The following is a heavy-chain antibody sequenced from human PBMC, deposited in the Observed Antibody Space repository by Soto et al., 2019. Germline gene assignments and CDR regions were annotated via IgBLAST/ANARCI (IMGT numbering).Heavy chain of an antibody. V-gene: IGHV1-8*01. CDR3: ARTRSSGWYRSHDY. J-gene: IGHJ4*02. D-gene: IGHD6-19*01. Sequence: QVQLVQSGAEVKKPGASVKVSCKASGYTFTSYDINWVRQATGQGLEWMGWMNPNSGNTGYAQKFQGRVTMTRNTSISTAYMERSSLRSEDTAVYYCARTRSSGWYRSHDYWGQGTLVTVSS. CDR2: MNPNSGNT. CDR1: GYTFTSYD.